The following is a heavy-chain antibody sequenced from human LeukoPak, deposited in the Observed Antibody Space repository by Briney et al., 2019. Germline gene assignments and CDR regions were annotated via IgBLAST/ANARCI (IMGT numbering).Heavy chain of an antibody. Sequence: SETLSLTCTVSGYSISSGYYWGWIRQPPGKGLEWIGSIYHSGSTYYNPSLKSRVTISVDTSKNQFSLRLSSVTAADTAVYYCARDWGVSARPGYMDVWGKGTTVTVSS. V-gene: IGHV4-38-2*02. CDR2: IYHSGST. CDR3: ARDWGVSARPGYMDV. CDR1: GYSISSGYY. J-gene: IGHJ6*03. D-gene: IGHD6-6*01.